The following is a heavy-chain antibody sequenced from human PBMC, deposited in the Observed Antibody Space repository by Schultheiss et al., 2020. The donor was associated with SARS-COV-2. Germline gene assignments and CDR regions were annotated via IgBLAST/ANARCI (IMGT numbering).Heavy chain of an antibody. CDR3: AKVGGPFYYDSSAYSGDY. CDR2: VSWNGSRT. Sequence: GGSLRLSCAASGFTFSNSDMNWVHQAPGKGLEWVSGVSWNGSRTHYADSVKGRFTISRDNSKNSLYLQMNNLRNEDTALYYCAKVGGPFYYDSSAYSGDYWGQGTLVTVSS. CDR1: GFTFSNSD. V-gene: IGHV3-35*01. J-gene: IGHJ4*02. D-gene: IGHD3-22*01.